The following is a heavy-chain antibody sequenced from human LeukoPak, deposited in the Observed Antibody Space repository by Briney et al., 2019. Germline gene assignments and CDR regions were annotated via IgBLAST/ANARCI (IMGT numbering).Heavy chain of an antibody. CDR1: GYTFTSYA. CDR2: INAGNGNT. J-gene: IGHJ4*02. CDR3: APLGIAVAGGGY. D-gene: IGHD6-19*01. Sequence: GASVKVSCKASGYTFTSYAMHWVRQAPGQRREWMGWINAGNGNTKYSQKFQGRVTITRDTSASTAYMELSSLRSEDTAVYYCAPLGIAVAGGGYWGQGTLVTVSS. V-gene: IGHV1-3*01.